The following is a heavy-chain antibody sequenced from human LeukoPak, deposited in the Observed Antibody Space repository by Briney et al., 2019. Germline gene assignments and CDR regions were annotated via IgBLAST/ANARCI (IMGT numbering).Heavy chain of an antibody. V-gene: IGHV1-18*01. CDR1: GYTFTSYG. D-gene: IGHD5-18*01. J-gene: IGHJ6*02. Sequence: ASVKVSSKASGYTFTSYGISWVRQAPGQGLEWMGWISAYNGNTNYAQKPQGRVTMTTDTSTSTAYMELRSLRSDDTAVYYCARSLNGIQLWLPDYYYYGMDVWGQGTTVTVSS. CDR3: ARSLNGIQLWLPDYYYYGMDV. CDR2: ISAYNGNT.